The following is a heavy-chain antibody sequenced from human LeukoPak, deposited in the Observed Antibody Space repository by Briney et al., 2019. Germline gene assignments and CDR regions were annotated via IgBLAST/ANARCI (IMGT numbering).Heavy chain of an antibody. D-gene: IGHD3-22*01. Sequence: SETLSLTCTVSGGSISSGDYYWSWIRQPPGKGLEWIGYIYYSGSTNYNPSLKSRVTISVDTSKNQFSLKLSSVTAADTAVYYCARTSSSYDSSGYYLNPFDYWGQGTLVTVSS. J-gene: IGHJ4*02. CDR1: GGSISSGDYY. V-gene: IGHV4-30-4*01. CDR2: IYYSGST. CDR3: ARTSSSYDSSGYYLNPFDY.